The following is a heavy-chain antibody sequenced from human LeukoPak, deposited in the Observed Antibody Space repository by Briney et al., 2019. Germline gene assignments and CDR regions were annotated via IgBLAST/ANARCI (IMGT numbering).Heavy chain of an antibody. CDR2: INHSGST. J-gene: IGHJ4*02. V-gene: IGHV4-34*01. CDR3: ARDRLLDAYVCYGFYYFDY. Sequence: KPSETLSLTCAVYGGSFSGYYWSWIRQPPGKGLEWIGEINHSGSTNYNPSLKSRVTISVDTSKNQFSLKLSSVTAADPAVYYCARDRLLDAYVCYGFYYFDYWGQGTLVTVSS. D-gene: IGHD3-16*01. CDR1: GGSFSGYY.